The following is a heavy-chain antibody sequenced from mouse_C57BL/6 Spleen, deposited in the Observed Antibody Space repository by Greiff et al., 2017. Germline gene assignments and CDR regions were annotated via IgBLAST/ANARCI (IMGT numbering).Heavy chain of an antibody. Sequence: QVHLKQPGPELVKPGASVRISCKASGYAFPSSWMNWVKQRPGKGLEWIGRFYPVDGDTTDNGKFKGKATLAADKSSSTAYMHLSSLTSEDSAVYCCARSGVVARDYAKGYWGQGTSVTVSS. CDR3: ARSGVVARDYAKGY. D-gene: IGHD1-1*01. J-gene: IGHJ4*01. CDR1: GYAFPSSW. V-gene: IGHV1-82*01. CDR2: FYPVDGDT.